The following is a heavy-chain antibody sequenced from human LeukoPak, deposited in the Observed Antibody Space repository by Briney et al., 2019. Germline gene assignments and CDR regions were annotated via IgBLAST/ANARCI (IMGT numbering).Heavy chain of an antibody. CDR2: ISGSGGTT. CDR1: GFSFSSYA. V-gene: IGHV3-23*01. Sequence: PGGSLRLSCAASGFSFSSYAMSWVRQAPGKGLEWVSAISGSGGTTHYADSVKGRFTISRDNSKNTRYLQMNSLRAEDTAVYSCAKDLRGYSGYDPNWFDPWGQGTLVTVSS. J-gene: IGHJ5*02. D-gene: IGHD5-12*01. CDR3: AKDLRGYSGYDPNWFDP.